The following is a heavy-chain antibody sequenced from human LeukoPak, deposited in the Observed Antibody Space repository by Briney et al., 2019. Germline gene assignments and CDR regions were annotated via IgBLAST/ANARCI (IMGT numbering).Heavy chain of an antibody. CDR2: IKQDGSEK. CDR1: GFTFSSYW. V-gene: IGHV3-7*01. D-gene: IGHD4-23*01. J-gene: IGHJ4*02. CDR3: ARDGTYGGNSGDY. Sequence: GGSLRLSCAASGFTFSSYWMSWVRQAPGKGLEWVANIKQDGSEKYYVDSVKGRFTISRDNAKNSLYLQMNSLRAEDTAVYYCARDGTYGGNSGDYWGQGTLVTVSS.